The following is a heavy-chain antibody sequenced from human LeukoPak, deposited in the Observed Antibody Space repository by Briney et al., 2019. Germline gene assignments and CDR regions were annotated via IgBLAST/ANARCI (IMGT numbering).Heavy chain of an antibody. Sequence: SETLSLTCAVSGGSIIGFYWSWIRQPAGKGLEWIGRINTSGNTNYNPALKSRITMSVDTRKNQLSLNLNSVTAADTALYYCARYRQGISGQFDSWGQGTQVIVSS. J-gene: IGHJ4*02. D-gene: IGHD2-15*01. CDR2: INTSGNT. CDR1: GGSIIGFY. V-gene: IGHV4-4*07. CDR3: ARYRQGISGQFDS.